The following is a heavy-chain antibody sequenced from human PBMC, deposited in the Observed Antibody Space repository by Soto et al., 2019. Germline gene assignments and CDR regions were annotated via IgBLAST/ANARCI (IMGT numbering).Heavy chain of an antibody. CDR1: GFTFSNYW. CDR3: ARDKRRGQWLLDY. J-gene: IGHJ4*02. Sequence: GGSLRLSCAASGFTFSNYWMSWVRQAPGKGLEWVANINQDGSEKNYVDSVKGRFTISRDNAKNSLYLQMNSLRVEDTAVYYCARDKRRGQWLLDYWGQGTLVTVSS. CDR2: INQDGSEK. V-gene: IGHV3-7*05. D-gene: IGHD6-19*01.